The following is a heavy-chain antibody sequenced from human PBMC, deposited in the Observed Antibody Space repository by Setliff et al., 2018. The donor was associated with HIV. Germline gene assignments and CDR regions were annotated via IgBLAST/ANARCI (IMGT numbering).Heavy chain of an antibody. CDR1: GGSFNNYF. J-gene: IGHJ4*02. V-gene: IGHV4-34*01. Sequence: PSETLSLTCTVFGGSFNNYFWTWIRQSPGKGLEWIGEIDQSGDSNCNPSLKSRVNISLDTSNYRFSLNLTPVTAADTAVYYCARQAWPNFDYWGQGTLVTVSS. CDR2: IDQSGDS. CDR3: ARQAWPNFDY.